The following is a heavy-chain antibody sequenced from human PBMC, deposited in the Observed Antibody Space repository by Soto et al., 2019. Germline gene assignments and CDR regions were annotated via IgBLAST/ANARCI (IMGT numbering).Heavy chain of an antibody. D-gene: IGHD3-3*01. CDR3: ARDSSRSAPEYFDY. CDR1: GFTFSSYA. J-gene: IGHJ4*02. CDR2: ISYDGSNK. V-gene: IGHV3-30-3*01. Sequence: GGSLRLSCAASGFTFSSYAMHWVRQAPGKGLEWVAVISYDGSNKYYADSVKGRFTISRDNSKNTLYLQMNSLRAEDTAVYYCARDSSRSAPEYFDYWGQGTLVTVSS.